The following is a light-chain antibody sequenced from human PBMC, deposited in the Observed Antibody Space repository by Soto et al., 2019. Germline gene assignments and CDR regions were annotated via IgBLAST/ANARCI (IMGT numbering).Light chain of an antibody. V-gene: IGKV3-11*01. CDR2: DAS. CDR3: QQRSHWPLMYT. Sequence: EIVLTQSPATLSLSPGARATLSCRASQSVSSYLAWYQQKPGQAPRLLIYDASNRATGIPARFSGSGSGTDVTLTIRSLEPEDFAVYYCQQRSHWPLMYTFGQGTQLEIK. J-gene: IGKJ2*01. CDR1: QSVSSY.